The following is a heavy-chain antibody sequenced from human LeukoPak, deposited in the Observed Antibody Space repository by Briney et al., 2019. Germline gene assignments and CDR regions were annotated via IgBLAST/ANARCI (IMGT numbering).Heavy chain of an antibody. Sequence: SDTLSLTCTVSGGSIIPTNYYWGWIRQPPGKGLEWIGYIYYSGSTNYNPSLKSRVTISVDTSKNQFSLKLSSVTAADTAVYYCARGPAAGNYDYWGQGTLVTVSS. V-gene: IGHV4-61*05. CDR3: ARGPAAGNYDY. J-gene: IGHJ4*02. CDR1: GGSIIPTNYY. D-gene: IGHD6-13*01. CDR2: IYYSGST.